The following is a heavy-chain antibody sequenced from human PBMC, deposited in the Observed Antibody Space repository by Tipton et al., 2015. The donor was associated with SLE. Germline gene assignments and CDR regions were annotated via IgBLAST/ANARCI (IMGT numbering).Heavy chain of an antibody. J-gene: IGHJ2*01. CDR2: IYYSGST. CDR3: ARLSGDSTWYVDL. Sequence: TLSLTCTVSGGSISSYYWSWIRQPPGKGLEWIGFIYYSGSTNYKPSLKSRVTISVDTSKNQFSLRLSSVTAADTAVYYCARLSGDSTWYVDLWGRGTLVTVSS. D-gene: IGHD7-27*01. CDR1: GGSISSYY. V-gene: IGHV4-59*08.